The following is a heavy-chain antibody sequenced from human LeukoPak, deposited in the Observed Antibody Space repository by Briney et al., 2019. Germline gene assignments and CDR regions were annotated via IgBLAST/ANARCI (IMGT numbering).Heavy chain of an antibody. CDR1: GGTFSSYA. D-gene: IGHD6-13*01. Sequence: SVKVSCKASGGTFSSYAISWVRQAPGQGLEWMGGIIPIFGTANYAQKFQGRVTITADTSTDTAYMELSSLRSEDTAVYYCATLLGQQLVRGGFDPWGQGTLVTVSS. CDR2: IIPIFGTA. CDR3: ATLLGQQLVRGGFDP. V-gene: IGHV1-69*06. J-gene: IGHJ5*02.